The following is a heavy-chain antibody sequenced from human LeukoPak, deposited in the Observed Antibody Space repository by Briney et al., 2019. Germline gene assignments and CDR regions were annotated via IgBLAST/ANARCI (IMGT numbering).Heavy chain of an antibody. CDR2: ISAYNGNT. J-gene: IGHJ6*02. V-gene: IGHV1-18*01. CDR3: ARDYYDNPAPLYYYYGMDV. CDR1: GYTFTSYG. Sequence: GASVKVSCKASGYTFTSYGISWVRQAPGQGLEWMGWISAYNGNTNYAQKLQGRVTMTTDTSTSTAYMELRSLRSDDTAVYYCARDYYDNPAPLYYYYGMDVWGQGTTVTVSS. D-gene: IGHD3-22*01.